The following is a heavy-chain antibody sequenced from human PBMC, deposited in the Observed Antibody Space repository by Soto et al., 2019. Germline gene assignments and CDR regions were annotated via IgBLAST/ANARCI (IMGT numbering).Heavy chain of an antibody. J-gene: IGHJ4*02. CDR2: INPNSGGT. D-gene: IGHD5-18*01. Sequence: ASVKVSCKASGYTFTNFVISWVRQAPGQGLEWMGWINPNSGGTNYAQKFQGWVTMTRDTSISTAYMELSRLRSDDTAVYYCAREGYSYGYFYYWGQGTLVTVSS. CDR1: GYTFTNFV. CDR3: AREGYSYGYFYY. V-gene: IGHV1-2*04.